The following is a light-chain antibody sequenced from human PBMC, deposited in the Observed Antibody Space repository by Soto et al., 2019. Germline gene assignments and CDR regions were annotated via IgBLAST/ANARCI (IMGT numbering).Light chain of an antibody. CDR2: DVN. CDR3: SSYTTSSSVI. CDR1: SSDIGTYDY. V-gene: IGLV2-14*03. Sequence: QSALTQPASVSGSPGQSIAISCNGTSSDIGTYDYVSWYQQHPGKAPKLMLFDVNHRPSGVSDRFFGSKSGNTASLTISGLQAEDEADYYCSSYTTSSSVIFGGGTQLT. J-gene: IGLJ2*01.